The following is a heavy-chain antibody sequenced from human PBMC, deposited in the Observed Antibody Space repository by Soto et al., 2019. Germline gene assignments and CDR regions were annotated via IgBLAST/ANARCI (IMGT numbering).Heavy chain of an antibody. J-gene: IGHJ6*02. D-gene: IGHD3-3*01. CDR2: IIPIFGTA. Sequence: QVQLVQSGAEVKKPGSSVKVSCKASGGTFSSYAISWVRQAPGQGLEWMGGIIPIFGTANYAQKFQGRVTITADESTSTAYMELSSLRSEDTAVYYCARGEKSVTIFGVGYPYGMDVWGQGTTVTVSS. CDR1: GGTFSSYA. CDR3: ARGEKSVTIFGVGYPYGMDV. V-gene: IGHV1-69*01.